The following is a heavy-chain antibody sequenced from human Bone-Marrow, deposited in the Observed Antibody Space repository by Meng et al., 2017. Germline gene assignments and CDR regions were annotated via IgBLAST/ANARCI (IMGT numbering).Heavy chain of an antibody. Sequence: QGRSVQYGVGGKMRGASVKFSCKASGGTLSSYAISWVRQAPGQGLEWMGGIIPIFGTANYAQKFQGRVTITADKSTSTAYMELSSLRSEDTAVYYCARGGSPGYGDYDYWGQGTLVTVSS. D-gene: IGHD4-17*01. V-gene: IGHV1-69*06. CDR3: ARGGSPGYGDYDY. CDR1: GGTLSSYA. CDR2: IIPIFGTA. J-gene: IGHJ4*02.